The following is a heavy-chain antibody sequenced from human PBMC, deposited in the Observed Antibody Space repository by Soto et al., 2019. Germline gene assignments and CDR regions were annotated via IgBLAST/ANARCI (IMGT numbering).Heavy chain of an antibody. J-gene: IGHJ3*02. CDR1: GFTFSDYS. V-gene: IGHV3-11*01. CDR2: IRSTDSSI. D-gene: IGHD4-17*01. CDR3: ARRSAVTTSHSFDI. Sequence: QEQLAESGGGLVKPGGSLRLSCAASGFTFSDYSMSWIRQAPGKGLEWISYIRSTDSSIFYADSVKGRFTISRDNARSSLYLQMDSLRAEDTAVYYCARRSAVTTSHSFDIWGQGTMVTASS.